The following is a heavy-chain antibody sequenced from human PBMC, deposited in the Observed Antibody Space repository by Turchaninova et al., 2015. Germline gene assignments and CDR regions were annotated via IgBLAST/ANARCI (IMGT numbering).Heavy chain of an antibody. D-gene: IGHD3-3*01. Sequence: EVHLLESGGGLVKPGGSLRLSCATSGSTFSTYTRNWVRQAPRRGLEWVSSISRRNSYIYYTDSVKGRFTISRDNAKNSLYLQMDSLRVEDTAVYYCARDGGPIDYWGQGTLVTVSS. CDR2: ISRRNSYI. J-gene: IGHJ4*02. V-gene: IGHV3-21*01. CDR3: ARDGGPIDY. CDR1: GSTFSTYT.